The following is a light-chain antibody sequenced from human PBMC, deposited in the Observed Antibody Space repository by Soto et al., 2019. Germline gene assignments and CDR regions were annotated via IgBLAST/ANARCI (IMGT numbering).Light chain of an antibody. J-gene: IGKJ4*01. Sequence: EIVLTQSPATLSLSPGERATLSCRAGQSVNTYLAWYQHKPGQAPRLLITDASNRASGIPARFSGSGSGTDFTLTISSLEPEDFAVYYCQQRSTWPRITFGGGTKVKIK. CDR1: QSVNTY. CDR2: DAS. V-gene: IGKV3-11*01. CDR3: QQRSTWPRIT.